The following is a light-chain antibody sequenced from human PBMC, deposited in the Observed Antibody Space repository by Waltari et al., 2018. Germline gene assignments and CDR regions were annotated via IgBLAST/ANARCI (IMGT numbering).Light chain of an antibody. V-gene: IGKV3-15*01. CDR2: GAS. Sequence: IVMTQSPATLSVSQGERATLSCRASQSVDSNLAWYQQKPGQAPRLLIFGASTRATGIPARFSGSGSGTEFTLTISSLQSEDFAVYYCQQYNNWLTWSFGQGTKVEIK. J-gene: IGKJ1*01. CDR3: QQYNNWLTWS. CDR1: QSVDSN.